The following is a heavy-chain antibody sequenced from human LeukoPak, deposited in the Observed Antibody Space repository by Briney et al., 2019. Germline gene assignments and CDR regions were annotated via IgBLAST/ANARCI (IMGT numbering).Heavy chain of an antibody. V-gene: IGHV3-30*02. Sequence: GGSLRLSCAASGFTFSSYDMHWVRQAPGKGLEWVAFIRYDGSNKYNADSVKGRFTISRDNSKNTLYLQMNSLRAEDTAVYYCAKGSSGSYYSYYYYYMDVWGKRTTVTISS. D-gene: IGHD3-10*01. CDR3: AKGSSGSYYSYYYYYMDV. J-gene: IGHJ6*03. CDR2: IRYDGSNK. CDR1: GFTFSSYD.